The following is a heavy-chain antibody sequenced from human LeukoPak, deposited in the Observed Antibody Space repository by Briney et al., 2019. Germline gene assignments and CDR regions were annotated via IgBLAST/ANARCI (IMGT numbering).Heavy chain of an antibody. CDR3: TRAAYDSSGYYYVYAFDI. CDR2: ISGSGGST. Sequence: PGGSLRLSCAASGFTFSSYAMSWVRQAPGKGLEWVSAISGSGGSTYYADSVKGRFTISRDNSKNTLYLQMNSLKTEDTAVYYCTRAAYDSSGYYYVYAFDIWGQGTMVTVSS. J-gene: IGHJ3*02. CDR1: GFTFSSYA. D-gene: IGHD3-22*01. V-gene: IGHV3-23*01.